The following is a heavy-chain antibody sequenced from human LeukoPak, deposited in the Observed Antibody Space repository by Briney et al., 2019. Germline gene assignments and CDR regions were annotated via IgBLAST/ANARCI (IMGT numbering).Heavy chain of an antibody. V-gene: IGHV1-18*01. D-gene: IGHD1-1*01. Sequence: GASVKVSCKASGYTFSHFGINWVRQAPGQGLEWMGWISAYNGNTNYAQKSEGRLSLTTDTATTTVYMELRNVTSDDTAVYFCARGLDAASGLANFDYWGQGTLITVSP. CDR3: ARGLDAASGLANFDY. CDR2: ISAYNGNT. CDR1: GYTFSHFG. J-gene: IGHJ4*02.